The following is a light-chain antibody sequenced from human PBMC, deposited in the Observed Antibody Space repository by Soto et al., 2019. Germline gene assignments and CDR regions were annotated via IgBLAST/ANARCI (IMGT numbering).Light chain of an antibody. CDR1: SSDGGGYNF. CDR2: DVT. J-gene: IGLJ1*01. CDR3: SSYSTSSTPTYA. V-gene: IGLV2-14*01. Sequence: HSALTQPASGSGSPGQSITISCTGTSSDGGGYNFVSWYEQHPGTAPKLMIYDVTNRPSGVSPRFSGAKSGYTASLTISGLQAEAEADYYRSSYSTSSTPTYACGTGTQVTGL.